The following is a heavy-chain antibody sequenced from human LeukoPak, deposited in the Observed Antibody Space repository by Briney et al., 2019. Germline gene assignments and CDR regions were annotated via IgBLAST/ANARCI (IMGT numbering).Heavy chain of an antibody. CDR2: ISSTSGVI. CDR1: GFTFSSYT. V-gene: IGHV3-21*01. Sequence: PGGSLRLSCAASGFTFSSYTMNWVRQAPGKGLEWVSTISSTSGVIYYADSMKGRFTISRDNAKNSLYLQMNSLRAEDTAVYYCARASALATPPFGYWGQGTLVTVSS. CDR3: ARASALATPPFGY. J-gene: IGHJ4*02. D-gene: IGHD5-24*01.